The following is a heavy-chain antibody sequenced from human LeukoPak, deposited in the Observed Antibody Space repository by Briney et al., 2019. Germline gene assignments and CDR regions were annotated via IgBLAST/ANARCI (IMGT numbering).Heavy chain of an antibody. J-gene: IGHJ4*02. CDR3: ARGGWCSGGSCYSVSKFDY. V-gene: IGHV1-8*03. Sequence: ASVKVSCKASGYTFTSYDINWVRQATGQGLEWMGWMNPNSGNTGYAQKFQGRVTITADESTSTAYMELSSLRSEDTAVYYCARGGWCSGGSCYSVSKFDYWGQGTLVTVSS. CDR1: GYTFTSYD. CDR2: MNPNSGNT. D-gene: IGHD2-15*01.